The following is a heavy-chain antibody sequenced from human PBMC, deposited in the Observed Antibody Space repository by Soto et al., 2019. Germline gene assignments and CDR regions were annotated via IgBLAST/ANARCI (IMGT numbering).Heavy chain of an antibody. V-gene: IGHV1-3*01. J-gene: IGHJ5*02. D-gene: IGHD3-10*01. CDR2: INAGNGNT. Sequence: QVQLVQSGAEVKKPGASVKVSCKASGYTFTSYAMHWVRQAPGQRLEWMGWINAGNGNTKYSQKFQGRVTITRDTSASTAYMELSSLRSEDTAVYYCARQVRGVIEQSNWFDPWGQGTLVNVSS. CDR1: GYTFTSYA. CDR3: ARQVRGVIEQSNWFDP.